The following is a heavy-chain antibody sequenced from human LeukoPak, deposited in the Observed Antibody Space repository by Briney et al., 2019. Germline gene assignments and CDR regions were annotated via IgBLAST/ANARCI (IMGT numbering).Heavy chain of an antibody. CDR1: GYTFTGYY. Sequence: VASVKVSCKASGYTFTGYYMHWVRQAPGQGLEWMGWINPNSGGTNYAQKFQGRVTMTRDTSISTAYMELSRLRSDDTAVYYCARTRILTGYYVLDYWGQGTLVTVSS. V-gene: IGHV1-2*02. D-gene: IGHD3-9*01. CDR3: ARTRILTGYYVLDY. J-gene: IGHJ4*02. CDR2: INPNSGGT.